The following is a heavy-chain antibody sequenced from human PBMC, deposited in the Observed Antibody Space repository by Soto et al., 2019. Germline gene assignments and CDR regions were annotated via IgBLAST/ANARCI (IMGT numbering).Heavy chain of an antibody. D-gene: IGHD6-6*01. CDR2: IYPGDSHV. Sequence: GESLKISCQHSGNSFTTNWIGWVRQMPGKGLEWMGLIYPGDSHVRYGPSFQGQVTISIDRSTTTAYLQWSSLKASDTAIYYCARLHYSSSLSFYWGQGTLVTVSS. V-gene: IGHV5-51*01. CDR1: GNSFTTNW. CDR3: ARLHYSSSLSFY. J-gene: IGHJ4*02.